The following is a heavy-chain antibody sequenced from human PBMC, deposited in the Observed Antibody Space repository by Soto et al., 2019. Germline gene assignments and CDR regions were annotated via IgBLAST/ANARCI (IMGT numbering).Heavy chain of an antibody. V-gene: IGHV3-21*01. Sequence: AGWSLRLSCTSSVFLFIDYNMNWVRQAPGKGLEWVSSISGSSTYTFDADSVKGRFSISRDNAKNSLYLQMSSLRVEDTAVYYCARSLREPPFSIHWFDHWGQGFLVTVSS. J-gene: IGHJ5*02. D-gene: IGHD1-1*01. CDR1: VFLFIDYN. CDR3: ARSLREPPFSIHWFDH. CDR2: ISGSSTYT.